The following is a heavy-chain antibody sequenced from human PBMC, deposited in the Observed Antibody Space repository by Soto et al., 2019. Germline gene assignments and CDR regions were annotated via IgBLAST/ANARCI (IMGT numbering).Heavy chain of an antibody. Sequence: XGSLRLSCAAAGVTLSSYAMHWVRQAPGKGLEWVAVISYDGSNKYYADSVKGRFTISRDNSKNTLYLQMNSLRAEDTAVYYCARGGGSRDFWSGYYRDYYYYGMDVWGQGTTVTVSS. CDR3: ARGGGSRDFWSGYYRDYYYYGMDV. J-gene: IGHJ6*02. V-gene: IGHV3-30-3*01. CDR2: ISYDGSNK. D-gene: IGHD3-3*01. CDR1: GVTLSSYA.